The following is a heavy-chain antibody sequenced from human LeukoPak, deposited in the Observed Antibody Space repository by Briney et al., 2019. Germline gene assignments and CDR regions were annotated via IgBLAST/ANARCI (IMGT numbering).Heavy chain of an antibody. Sequence: ASVKVSCKTSRYTFTGYYMHWVRQAPGQGLEWMGWINPNSGGTNYAQKFQGRVTMTRDTSISTAYMELSRLRSDDTAVYYCATDIAVAGKGTYYFDYWGQGTLVTVSS. J-gene: IGHJ4*02. CDR2: INPNSGGT. CDR1: RYTFTGYY. D-gene: IGHD6-19*01. CDR3: ATDIAVAGKGTYYFDY. V-gene: IGHV1-2*02.